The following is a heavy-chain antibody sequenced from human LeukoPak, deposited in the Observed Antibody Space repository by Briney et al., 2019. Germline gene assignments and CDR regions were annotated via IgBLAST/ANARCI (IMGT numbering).Heavy chain of an antibody. V-gene: IGHV1-69*05. CDR3: ARSKNPGNPGGAFDI. J-gene: IGHJ3*02. CDR1: GGTFSSYA. Sequence: SVKVSCKASGGTFSSYAISWVRQAPGQGFEWMGGIIPIFGTANYAQKFQGRVTITTDESTSTAYMELSSLRSEDTAVYYCARSKNPGNPGGAFDIWGQGTMVTVSS. D-gene: IGHD1-14*01. CDR2: IIPIFGTA.